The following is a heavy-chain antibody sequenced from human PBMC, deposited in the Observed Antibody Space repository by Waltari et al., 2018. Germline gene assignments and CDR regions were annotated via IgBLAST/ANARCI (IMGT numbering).Heavy chain of an antibody. CDR2: RRYDGSNK. Sequence: QVQLVESGGGVVQPGGSLRLSCAASGFTFSNYGMHWVRQAPGKGLEWVAFRRYDGSNKYYADSVKGRFTISRDNSKNTLYLQMNSLRPEDTAVYYCAKRRGTMVRGVIGFDYWGQGTLVTVSS. CDR1: GFTFSNYG. D-gene: IGHD3-10*01. J-gene: IGHJ4*02. CDR3: AKRRGTMVRGVIGFDY. V-gene: IGHV3-30*02.